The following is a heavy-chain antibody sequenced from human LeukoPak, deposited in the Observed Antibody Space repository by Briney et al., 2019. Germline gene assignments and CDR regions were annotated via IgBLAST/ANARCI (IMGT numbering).Heavy chain of an antibody. CDR2: ITPSGGST. J-gene: IGHJ3*02. D-gene: IGHD6-19*01. CDR1: GYTITSYY. Sequence: WASAKVSCKASGYTITSYYMHWVRQAPGQGLEWMGIITPSGGSTSYAQKFQGRVTMTRDTSTSTVYMELSSLRSGDTAVYYCATPGKEYSSGPHDAFDIWGQGIMVTVSS. V-gene: IGHV1-46*01. CDR3: ATPGKEYSSGPHDAFDI.